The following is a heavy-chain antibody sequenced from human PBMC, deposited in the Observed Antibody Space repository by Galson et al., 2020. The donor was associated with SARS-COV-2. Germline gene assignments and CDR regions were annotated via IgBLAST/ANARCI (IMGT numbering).Heavy chain of an antibody. V-gene: IGHV4-59*13. D-gene: IGHD6-13*01. CDR3: ARIAPSSWYDYYYYGMDV. CDR2: IYYSGST. J-gene: IGHJ6*02. CDR1: GGSISSYY. Sequence: SETLSLTCTVSGGSISSYYWSWIRQPPGKGLEWIGYIYYSGSTNYNPSLKSRVTISVDTSKNQFSLKLSSVTAADTAVYYCARIAPSSWYDYYYYGMDVWGQGTTVTVSS.